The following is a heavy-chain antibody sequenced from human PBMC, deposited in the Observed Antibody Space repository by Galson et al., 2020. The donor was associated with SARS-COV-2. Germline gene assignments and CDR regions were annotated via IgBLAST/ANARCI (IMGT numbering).Heavy chain of an antibody. V-gene: IGHV4-34*01. CDR3: ARVGGLHGSGTGYYYYYGMDV. D-gene: IGHD3-10*01. CDR2: INHSGST. Sequence: SETLSLTCAVNGGSFRGYYWSWIPKPPGKGLEWHGEINHSGSTNYNPSLNSRVTISVDTSKNQFSLKLSSVTAADTAVYYCARVGGLHGSGTGYYYYYGMDVWGQGTTVTVSS. J-gene: IGHJ6*02. CDR1: GGSFRGYY.